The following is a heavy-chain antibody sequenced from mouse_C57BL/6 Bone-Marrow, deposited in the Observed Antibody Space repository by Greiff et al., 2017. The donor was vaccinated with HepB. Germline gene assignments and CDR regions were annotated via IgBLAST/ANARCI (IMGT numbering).Heavy chain of an antibody. CDR2: IDPENGDT. CDR1: GFNIKDDY. V-gene: IGHV14-4*01. J-gene: IGHJ4*01. Sequence: VQLKQSGAELVRPGASVKLSCTASGFNIKDDYMHWVKQRPEQGLEWIGWIDPENGDTEYASKFQGKATITADTSSNTAYLQLSSLTSEDTAVYYCTPPYAMDYWGQGTSVTVSS. CDR3: TPPYAMDY.